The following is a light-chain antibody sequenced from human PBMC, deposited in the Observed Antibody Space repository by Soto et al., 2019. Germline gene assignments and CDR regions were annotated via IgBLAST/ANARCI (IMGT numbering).Light chain of an antibody. CDR2: DAS. CDR1: QGISSA. J-gene: IGKJ5*01. Sequence: AIQLTQSPSSLSASVGDRVTITCRASQGISSALAWYQQKPGKAPKILIYDASSLESGVPSRFICSGSGTDFSLTISSLQPEDFATYYCQQFNSYPDSFGKGTRLEIK. V-gene: IGKV1-13*02. CDR3: QQFNSYPDS.